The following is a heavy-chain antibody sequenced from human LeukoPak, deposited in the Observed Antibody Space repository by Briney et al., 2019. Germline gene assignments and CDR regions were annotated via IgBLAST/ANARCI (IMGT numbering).Heavy chain of an antibody. V-gene: IGHV4-34*01. Sequence: SETLSLTCAVYGGSFSGYYWSWIRQPPGKGLEWIGEINHSGSTNYNPSLKSRVTISVDTSKNQFSLKLSSVTAADTAVYYCARHAYYDILTGYYTSPFFDYWGQGTLVTVSS. CDR1: GGSFSGYY. J-gene: IGHJ4*02. D-gene: IGHD3-9*01. CDR3: ARHAYYDILTGYYTSPFFDY. CDR2: INHSGST.